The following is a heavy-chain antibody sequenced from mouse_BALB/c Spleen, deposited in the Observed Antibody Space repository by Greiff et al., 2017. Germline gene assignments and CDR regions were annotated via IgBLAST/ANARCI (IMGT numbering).Heavy chain of an antibody. CDR3: ARDGSSPAY. D-gene: IGHD1-1*01. J-gene: IGHJ3*01. CDR2: IYPGSGST. V-gene: IGHV1-77*01. CDR1: GYTFTDYV. Sequence: QVHVKQSGPELVKPGASVKMSCKASGYTFTDYVISWVKQRTGQGLEWIGEIYPGSGSTYYNEKFKGKATLTADKSSNTAYMQLSSLTSEDSAVYFCARDGSSPAYWGQGTLVTVSA.